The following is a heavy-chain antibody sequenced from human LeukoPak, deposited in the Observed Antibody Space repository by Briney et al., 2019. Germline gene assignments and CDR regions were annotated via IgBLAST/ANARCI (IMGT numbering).Heavy chain of an antibody. J-gene: IGHJ5*02. CDR3: ARDRGISWNYRGGYWFDP. D-gene: IGHD1-7*01. V-gene: IGHV3-33*01. Sequence: PGGSLRLSCTASGFTFSGYGMHWVRQAPGKGLEWVAIIWYDGSKRYYADSVKGRFTISRDNFKNTLYLEMNTLRAEDTAVYYCARDRGISWNYRGGYWFDPWGQGTLVTVSS. CDR1: GFTFSGYG. CDR2: IWYDGSKR.